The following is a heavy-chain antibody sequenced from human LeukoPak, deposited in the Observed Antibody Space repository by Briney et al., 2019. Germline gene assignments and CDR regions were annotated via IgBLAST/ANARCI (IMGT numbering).Heavy chain of an antibody. D-gene: IGHD6-19*01. CDR1: GGSISSSSYY. CDR2: IYYSGST. V-gene: IGHV4-39*07. CDR3: ARDYSGWTRYFMDV. Sequence: SETLSLTCTVSGGSISSSSYYWGWIRQPPGKGLEWIGSIYYSGSTYYNPSLKSRVTISVDKSKNQFSLRLSSVAAADTAVYYCARDYSGWTRYFMDVWGTGTAVTVSS. J-gene: IGHJ6*03.